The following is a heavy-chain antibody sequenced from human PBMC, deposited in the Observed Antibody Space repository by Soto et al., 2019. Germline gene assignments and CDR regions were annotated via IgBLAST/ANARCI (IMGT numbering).Heavy chain of an antibody. J-gene: IGHJ3*02. CDR1: GGSISSGSFH. D-gene: IGHD3-3*01. CDR3: ARVEASAFDI. CDR2: ISYSGSA. V-gene: IGHV4-31*03. Sequence: VQLQESGPGLVKPSQILSLTCTVSGGSISSGSFHWSWIRQRPGEGLEWVGYISYSGSAYYNSSLESRLAISLDTAKNQFSPKLTSVTAADTAVYYCARVEASAFDIWGQGTMVTVSS.